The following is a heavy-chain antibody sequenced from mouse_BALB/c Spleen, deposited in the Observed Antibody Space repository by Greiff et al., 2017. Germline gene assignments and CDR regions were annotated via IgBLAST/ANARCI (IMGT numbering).Heavy chain of an antibody. D-gene: IGHD1-1*01. CDR2: IRSKSNKYAT. Sequence: DVKLVESGGGLVQPKGSLKLSCAASGFTFNTYAMNWVRQAPGKGLEWVARIRSKSNKYATYYADSVKDRFTISRDDSQSMLYLQMNNLKTEDTAMYYCVRGLLRYMDYWGQGTSVTVSS. J-gene: IGHJ4*01. V-gene: IGHV10-1*02. CDR1: GFTFNTYA. CDR3: VRGLLRYMDY.